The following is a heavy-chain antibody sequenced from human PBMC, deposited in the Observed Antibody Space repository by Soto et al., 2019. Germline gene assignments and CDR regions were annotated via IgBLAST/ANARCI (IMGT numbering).Heavy chain of an antibody. J-gene: IGHJ5*02. D-gene: IGHD2-15*01. CDR2: ISAYNGNT. V-gene: IGHV1-18*01. CDR3: ARDGYCSGGSCYGNWFDL. CDR1: GYTFTSYG. Sequence: GASVKVSCKASGYTFTSYGISWVRQAPGQGLEWMGWISAYNGNTNYAQKLQGRVTMTTDTSTSTAYMELRSLRSDDTAVYYCARDGYCSGGSCYGNWFDLWGQGTLVTVSS.